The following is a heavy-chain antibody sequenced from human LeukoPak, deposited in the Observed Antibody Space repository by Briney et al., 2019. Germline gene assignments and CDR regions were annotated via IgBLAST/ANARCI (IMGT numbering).Heavy chain of an antibody. CDR1: GYTFTGYY. CDR3: ARSAVTRGYYYGMDV. Sequence: ASVKVSCTASGYTFTGYYMHWVRQAPGQGLEWMGRINPNSGGTNYAQKFQGRATMTRDTSISTAYMELSRLRSDDTAVYYCARSAVTRGYYYGMDVWGQGTTVTVSS. D-gene: IGHD4-17*01. CDR2: INPNSGGT. J-gene: IGHJ6*02. V-gene: IGHV1-2*06.